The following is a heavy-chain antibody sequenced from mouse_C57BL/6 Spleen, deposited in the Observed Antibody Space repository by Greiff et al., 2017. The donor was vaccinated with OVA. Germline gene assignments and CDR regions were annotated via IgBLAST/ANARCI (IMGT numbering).Heavy chain of an antibody. D-gene: IGHD3-3*01. Sequence: QVHVKQPGAELVKPGASVKMSCKASGYTFTSYWITWVKQRPGQGLEWIGDIYPGSGSTNYNEKFKGKATLTVDTSSSTAYMQLSSLTSEDSAVYYCAREGTHFDYWGQGTTLTVSS. CDR2: IYPGSGST. J-gene: IGHJ2*01. CDR1: GYTFTSYW. CDR3: AREGTHFDY. V-gene: IGHV1-55*01.